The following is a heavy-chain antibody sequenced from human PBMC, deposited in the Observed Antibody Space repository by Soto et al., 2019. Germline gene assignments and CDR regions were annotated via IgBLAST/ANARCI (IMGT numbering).Heavy chain of an antibody. CDR2: IIPFSGIA. V-gene: IGHV1-69*12. Sequence: QVQLVQSGAEVKKPGSSVKVSCKASGGTFGIYAITWVRQAPGQGLEWMGGIIPFSGIANYTQKFQGRVTITADDSTSTAYMDLSSLRSEDTAVYYCARSLYSSSWYQRGNYYYYYGMDVWGQGTTVTVSS. CDR3: ARSLYSSSWYQRGNYYYYYGMDV. J-gene: IGHJ6*02. D-gene: IGHD6-13*01. CDR1: GGTFGIYA.